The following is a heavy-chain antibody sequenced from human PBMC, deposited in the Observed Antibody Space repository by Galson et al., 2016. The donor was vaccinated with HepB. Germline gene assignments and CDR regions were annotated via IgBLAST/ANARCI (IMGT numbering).Heavy chain of an antibody. J-gene: IGHJ5*02. CDR3: AREVLGPAGNWFAP. D-gene: IGHD2/OR15-2a*01. CDR1: GDSVSSNTAA. CDR2: TYYRSTWSN. Sequence: CAISGDSVSSNTAAWNWLRQTPSRGLERLGRTYYRSTWSNDYAVSVKSRITINRDTSKNQFSLQLTSVTPQDTAVYYCAREVLGPAGNWFAPWGQGTPVTVTS. V-gene: IGHV6-1*01.